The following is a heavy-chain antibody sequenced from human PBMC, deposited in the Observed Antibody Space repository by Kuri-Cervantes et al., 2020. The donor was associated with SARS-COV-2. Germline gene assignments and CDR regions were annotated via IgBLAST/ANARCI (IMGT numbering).Heavy chain of an antibody. V-gene: IGHV3-48*01. J-gene: IGHJ6*03. CDR3: AKPARGAYYYYMDV. Sequence: GGSLRLSCAASGFTFSSYSMNWVRQAPGKGLEWVSYISSSSSTIYYADSVKGRFTISRDNSKNTLYLQMNSLRAEDTAVYYCAKPARGAYYYYMDVWGKGTTVTVSS. CDR2: ISSSSSTI. CDR1: GFTFSSYS. D-gene: IGHD6-6*01.